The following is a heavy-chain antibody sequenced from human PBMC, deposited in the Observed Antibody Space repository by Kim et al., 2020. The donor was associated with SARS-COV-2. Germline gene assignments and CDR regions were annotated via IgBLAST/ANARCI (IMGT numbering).Heavy chain of an antibody. D-gene: IGHD3-10*01. J-gene: IGHJ4*02. CDR2: I. V-gene: IGHV3-11*04. Sequence: IYYADSVKGRFTIARDNAKNSLSLQMNSLRAEDTAVYYCAREGSGRKSDYWGQGSLVTISS. CDR3: AREGSGRKSDY.